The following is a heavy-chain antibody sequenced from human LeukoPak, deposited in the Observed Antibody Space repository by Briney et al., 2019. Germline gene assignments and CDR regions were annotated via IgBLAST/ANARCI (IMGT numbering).Heavy chain of an antibody. D-gene: IGHD6-13*01. CDR2: FDPEDGET. J-gene: IGHJ3*02. Sequence: ASVKVSCKVSGYTLTELSMHWVRQAPGKGLERMGGFDPEDGETIYAQKFQGRVTMTEDTSTDTAYMELSSLRSEDTAVYYCATDLPAAAGVAVFDIWGQGTMVTVSS. CDR1: GYTLTELS. V-gene: IGHV1-24*01. CDR3: ATDLPAAAGVAVFDI.